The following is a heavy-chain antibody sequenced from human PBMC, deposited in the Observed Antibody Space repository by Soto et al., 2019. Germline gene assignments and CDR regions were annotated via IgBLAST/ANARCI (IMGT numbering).Heavy chain of an antibody. D-gene: IGHD6-6*01. CDR3: ARGGGSSSARY. Sequence: GGSLRLSCAASGFTFSSYAMSWVRQAPGSGLEWVSTNGASGVTTYYAGSVKGRFTISSDISKNMLYLQMDSLGAEDTAVYYCARGGGSSSARYWGQGTLVTVSS. J-gene: IGHJ4*02. CDR1: GFTFSSYA. V-gene: IGHV3-23*01. CDR2: NGASGVTT.